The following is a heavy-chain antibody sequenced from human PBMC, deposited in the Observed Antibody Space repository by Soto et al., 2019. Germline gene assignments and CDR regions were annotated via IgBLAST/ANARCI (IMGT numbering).Heavy chain of an antibody. V-gene: IGHV3-23*01. CDR1: GLTFSSYA. Sequence: EGSLRLSCAASGLTFSSYAISWVRQAPGKGLEWVSAFSGDGSNKYYADSVKGRFTISRDNSKNTLYLQMNSLRAEDTAVNYSSRSSPPDLYYYDSSGGPPIDYWGQGTLVTVSS. CDR2: FSGDGSNK. J-gene: IGHJ4*02. CDR3: SRSSPPDLYYYDSSGGPPIDY. D-gene: IGHD3-22*01.